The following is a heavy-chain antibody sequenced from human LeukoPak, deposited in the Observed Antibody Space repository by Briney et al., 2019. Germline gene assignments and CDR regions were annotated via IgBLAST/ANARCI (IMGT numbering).Heavy chain of an antibody. J-gene: IGHJ4*02. CDR1: GGTFSSCA. V-gene: IGHV1-69*04. D-gene: IGHD1-14*01. Sequence: SVKVSCKASGGTFSSCAISWVRQAPGQGLEWMGRIIPIFGIANYAQKFQGRVTITADKSTSTAYMELSSLRSEDTAVYYCARGSPTGTEWYFDYWGQGTLVTVSS. CDR2: IIPIFGIA. CDR3: ARGSPTGTEWYFDY.